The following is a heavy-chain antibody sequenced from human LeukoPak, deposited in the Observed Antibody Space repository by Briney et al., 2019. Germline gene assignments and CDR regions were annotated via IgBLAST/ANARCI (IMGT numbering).Heavy chain of an antibody. CDR2: LSSSGSS. J-gene: IGHJ6*03. CDR1: GGSISSYY. D-gene: IGHD1-14*01. V-gene: IGHV4-4*07. Sequence: SETLSLTCTVSGGSISSYYWSWIRQSAGKGLEWIGRLSSSGSSIHNPSLKSRLTMSVDTSKNQFSLKLSSVTAEDTAVYYCASEGIRDYYYYSMDVWGKGTTVTISS. CDR3: ASEGIRDYYYYSMDV.